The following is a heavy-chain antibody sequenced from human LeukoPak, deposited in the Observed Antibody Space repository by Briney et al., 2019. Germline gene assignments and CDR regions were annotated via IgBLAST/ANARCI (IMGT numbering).Heavy chain of an antibody. CDR3: ARVKWELTIRAVNCFDY. V-gene: IGHV4-38-2*02. CDR2: IYHSGST. Sequence: PSETLSLTCTVSGYSISSGYYWGWIRQPPGEGLEWIGSIYHSGSTYYNPSLKSRVTISVDTSKNQFSLKLSSVTAADTAVYYCARVKWELTIRAVNCFDYWGQGTLVTVSS. D-gene: IGHD1-26*01. J-gene: IGHJ4*02. CDR1: GYSISSGYY.